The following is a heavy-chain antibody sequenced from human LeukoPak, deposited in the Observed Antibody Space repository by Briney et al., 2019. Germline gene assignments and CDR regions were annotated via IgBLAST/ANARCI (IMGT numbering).Heavy chain of an antibody. J-gene: IGHJ4*02. Sequence: GGSLRLSCAASGFTFSSYSMNWVRQAPGKGLEWVSSISSSSSYIYYADSVKGRFTISRDNAKNSLYLQMNSLRAEDTAVYYCARGGFGGSSQGTDGWDYWGQGTLVTVSS. CDR3: ARGGFGGSSQGTDGWDY. CDR2: ISSSSSYI. V-gene: IGHV3-21*01. D-gene: IGHD2-15*01. CDR1: GFTFSSYS.